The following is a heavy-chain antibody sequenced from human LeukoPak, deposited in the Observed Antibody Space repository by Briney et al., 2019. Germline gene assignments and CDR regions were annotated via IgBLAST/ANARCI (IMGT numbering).Heavy chain of an antibody. V-gene: IGHV3-23*01. CDR2: ISGSGSST. CDR3: AKVDVTMVRGVIIQYGMDV. D-gene: IGHD3-10*01. CDR1: GFTFSNAC. J-gene: IGHJ6*02. Sequence: VGSLRCSCAASGFTFSNACMSWDRQAPGKGLKWVSGISGSGSSTSYADSGRGRFTISRDNSKNTLYLQMNSLRAEDTAVYYCAKVDVTMVRGVIIQYGMDVWGQGTTVSVSS.